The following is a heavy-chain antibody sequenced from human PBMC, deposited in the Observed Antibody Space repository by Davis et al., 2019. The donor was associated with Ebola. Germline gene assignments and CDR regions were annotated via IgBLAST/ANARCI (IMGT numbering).Heavy chain of an antibody. J-gene: IGHJ3*02. CDR3: AREGANTGWHDPYDI. Sequence: GESLKISCAASGFTFGSYWMHWVRQVPGKGLVWVAYINSAGTKTTYADSVKGRFTISRDNAKNTLDLQMNSLRDDDTAFYYCAREGANTGWHDPYDIWGQGTMVTVSA. CDR2: INSAGTKT. D-gene: IGHD6-19*01. CDR1: GFTFGSYW. V-gene: IGHV3-74*01.